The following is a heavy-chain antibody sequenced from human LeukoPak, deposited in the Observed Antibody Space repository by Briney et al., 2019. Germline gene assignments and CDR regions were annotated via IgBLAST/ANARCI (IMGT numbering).Heavy chain of an antibody. CDR3: ATSHDSAGND. CDR2: IRHDGNAR. Sequence: GGSLRLSCAASGFAFSDFWMSWVRQAPGKGLEWVANIRHDGNARNYVPSVRGRFTISRDNAKNSLYLQMNSLTVEDTAVYYCATSHDSAGNDWGQETLVTVSS. J-gene: IGHJ4*02. D-gene: IGHD2-15*01. CDR1: GFAFSDFW. V-gene: IGHV3-7*01.